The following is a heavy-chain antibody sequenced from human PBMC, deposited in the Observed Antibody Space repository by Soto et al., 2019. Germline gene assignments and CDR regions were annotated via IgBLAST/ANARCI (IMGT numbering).Heavy chain of an antibody. CDR1: GGSISSYY. CDR3: ARDLGTYDFWRGYFNGMDV. J-gene: IGHJ6*02. V-gene: IGHV4-4*07. Sequence: PSETLSLTCTVSGGSISSYYWSWIRQPAGKGLEWIGRIYTSGSTNYNPSLKSRVTMSVDTSKNQFSLKLSSVTAADTAVYYCARDLGTYDFWRGYFNGMDVWGQGITLTVSS. D-gene: IGHD3-3*01. CDR2: IYTSGST.